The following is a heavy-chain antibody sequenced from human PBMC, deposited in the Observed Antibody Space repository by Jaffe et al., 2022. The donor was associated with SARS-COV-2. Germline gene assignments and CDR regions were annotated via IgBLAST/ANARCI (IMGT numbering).Heavy chain of an antibody. Sequence: EVQLVESGGGLVHPGGSLRLSCAASGFTFSDYWMTLIRQAPGKGLEWVASIKPDGSEKFYVESVKGRFTISRDNAKNSLYLQMNSLRAEDSAVYYCARHGVSMVRGEPPFFMDVWGKGTTVTVSS. D-gene: IGHD3-10*01. CDR2: IKPDGSEK. CDR3: ARHGVSMVRGEPPFFMDV. V-gene: IGHV3-7*01. CDR1: GFTFSDYW. J-gene: IGHJ6*03.